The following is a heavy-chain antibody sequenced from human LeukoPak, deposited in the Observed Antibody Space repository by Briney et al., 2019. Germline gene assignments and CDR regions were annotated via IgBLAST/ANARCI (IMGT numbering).Heavy chain of an antibody. Sequence: SETLSLTCAVYGGSSSGYYWSWIRQPPGKGLELIGEVERSGSTNYNPSLKSRITISVDTSKNQFSLKLSSVTAADTAVYYCVRGYYSGSYWNYWGQGTPVTVSS. D-gene: IGHD3-10*01. CDR1: GGSSSGYY. CDR2: VERSGST. CDR3: VRGYYSGSYWNY. V-gene: IGHV4-34*01. J-gene: IGHJ4*02.